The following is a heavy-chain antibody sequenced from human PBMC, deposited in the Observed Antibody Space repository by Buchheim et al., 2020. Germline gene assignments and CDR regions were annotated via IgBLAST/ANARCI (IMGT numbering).Heavy chain of an antibody. D-gene: IGHD1-26*01. Sequence: QVQLVESGGGVVQPGRSLRLSCAASGFTFSSYGMHWVRQAPGKGLEWVAVISYDGSNKYYADSVKGRFTISRDNSKNTLYLQMNSLRAEDTAVYYCAKDLEESGQHPGDYWGQGTL. CDR2: ISYDGSNK. CDR3: AKDLEESGQHPGDY. V-gene: IGHV3-30*18. CDR1: GFTFSSYG. J-gene: IGHJ4*02.